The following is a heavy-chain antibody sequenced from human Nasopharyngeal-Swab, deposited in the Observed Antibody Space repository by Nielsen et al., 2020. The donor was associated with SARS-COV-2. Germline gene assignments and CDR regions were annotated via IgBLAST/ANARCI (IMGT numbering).Heavy chain of an antibody. V-gene: IGHV3-48*02. CDR2: ISSSGSTR. Sequence: WIRQPPGKGLEWVSYISSSGSTRYYADSVKGRFTISRDNAKNSLYLQMNSLRDEDTAVYYCARDETRLGYFDLWGRGTLVTVSS. D-gene: IGHD6-19*01. CDR3: ARDETRLGYFDL. J-gene: IGHJ2*01.